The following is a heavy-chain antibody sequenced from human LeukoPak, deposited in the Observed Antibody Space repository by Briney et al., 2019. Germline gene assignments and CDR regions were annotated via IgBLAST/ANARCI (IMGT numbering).Heavy chain of an antibody. D-gene: IGHD3-22*01. J-gene: IGHJ4*02. CDR2: IHYDGSNK. CDR1: GFTFSSYG. CDR3: AKVLSKGGGYYLTDY. V-gene: IGHV3-30*02. Sequence: GGSLRLSCAASGFTFSSYGMHWVRQAPGKGLEWVAVIHYDGSNKYYADSVKGRFTISRDNSKNTLYLQMNSLRPEDTAVYYCAKVLSKGGGYYLTDYWGQGTLVTVSS.